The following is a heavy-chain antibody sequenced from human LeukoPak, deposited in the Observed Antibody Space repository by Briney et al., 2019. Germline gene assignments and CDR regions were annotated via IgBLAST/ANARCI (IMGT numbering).Heavy chain of an antibody. Sequence: SETLSLTCTVSGGSISSYYWSWIRQPPGKGLEWIGYIYYSGTTNYNPSLKSRVSISIDTSKNHFSLKLISVTAADTAVYYCARQGIQIAAAGLYYFDYWGQGTLVTVSS. CDR3: ARQGIQIAAAGLYYFDY. D-gene: IGHD6-13*01. J-gene: IGHJ4*02. CDR2: IYYSGTT. V-gene: IGHV4-59*08. CDR1: GGSISSYY.